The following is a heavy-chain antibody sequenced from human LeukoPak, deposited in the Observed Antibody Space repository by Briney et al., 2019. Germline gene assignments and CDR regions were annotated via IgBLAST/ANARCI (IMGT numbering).Heavy chain of an antibody. CDR1: GGSISSGGYY. V-gene: IGHV4-31*03. CDR2: IYYSGST. CDR3: ARDLGYGSGKKRGMDV. D-gene: IGHD3-10*01. Sequence: PSETLSLTCTVSGGSISSGGYYWSWIRQHPGKGLEWIGYIYYSGSTYYNPSLKSRVTISVDTSKNQFSLKLSSVTAADTAVYYCARDLGYGSGKKRGMDVWGQGTTVTVSS. J-gene: IGHJ6*02.